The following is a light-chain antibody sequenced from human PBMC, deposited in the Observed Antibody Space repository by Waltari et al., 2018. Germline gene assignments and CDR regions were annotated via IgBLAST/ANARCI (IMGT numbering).Light chain of an antibody. CDR2: DKD. CDR3: NSRDTRGNHFVV. Sequence: SSELTQDPAVSVALGQTVRITCQGDHLRSYYVSWYQQKPGQAPMLVIYDKDNRPSGIPERFSGSSSGNIASWTITGAQAEDEADYYCNSRDTRGNHFVVFGGGTKLTVL. CDR1: HLRSYY. J-gene: IGLJ2*01. V-gene: IGLV3-19*01.